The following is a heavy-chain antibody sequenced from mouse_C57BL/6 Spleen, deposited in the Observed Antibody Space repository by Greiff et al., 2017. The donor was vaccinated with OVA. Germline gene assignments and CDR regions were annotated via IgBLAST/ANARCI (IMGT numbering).Heavy chain of an antibody. D-gene: IGHD1-1*01. CDR3: ARGGSLDY. J-gene: IGHJ2*01. CDR2: IDPSDSYT. V-gene: IGHV1-69*01. Sequence: QVQLKQPGAELVMPGASVKLSCKASGYTFTSYWMHWVKQRPGQGLEWIGEIDPSDSYTNYNQKFKGKSTLTVDKSSSTAYMQLSSLTSGDTALYYCARGGSLDYGGQGTTLTVSS. CDR1: GYTFTSYW.